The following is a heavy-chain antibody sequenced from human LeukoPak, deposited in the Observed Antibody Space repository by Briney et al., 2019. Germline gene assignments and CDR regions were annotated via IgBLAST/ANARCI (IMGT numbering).Heavy chain of an antibody. CDR3: ARDRYSSSAGVFDY. CDR1: GFTFDDYA. CDR2: INWNGGSK. Sequence: PGGSLSLSCSASGFTFDDYAMSWVRQAPGKGPEWVSGINWNGGSKGYADSVKGRFTISRDNAKNSLYLQMNSLRAEDTALYYCARDRYSSSAGVFDYWGQGTLVTVSS. J-gene: IGHJ4*02. D-gene: IGHD6-6*01. V-gene: IGHV3-20*04.